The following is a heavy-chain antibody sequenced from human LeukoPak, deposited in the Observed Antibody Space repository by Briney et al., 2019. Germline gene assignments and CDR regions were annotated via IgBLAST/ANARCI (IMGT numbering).Heavy chain of an antibody. V-gene: IGHV4-59*12. CDR3: ARLNGFGYGMDV. D-gene: IGHD3-3*01. Sequence: PSETLSLTCTVSGGSISSYYWSWIRQPPGKGLEWIGYIYYSGSTNYNPSLKSRVTISVDTSKNQFSLKLSSVTAADTAVYYCARLNGFGYGMDVWGQGTTVTVSS. J-gene: IGHJ6*02. CDR2: IYYSGST. CDR1: GGSISSYY.